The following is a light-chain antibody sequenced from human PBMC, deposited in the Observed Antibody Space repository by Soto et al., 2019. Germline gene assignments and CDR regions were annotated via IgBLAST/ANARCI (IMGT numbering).Light chain of an antibody. CDR1: QSVSSSY. CDR3: QLYGNSRRT. Sequence: EIVLTQSPGTLSLSPGERATLSCRASQSVSSSYLAWYQQKPGQAPRLFIYGASSRATGIPDRFSGSGSGTDFTLTISRLEPEDFAVYSCQLYGNSRRTFGQGTKV. V-gene: IGKV3-20*01. CDR2: GAS. J-gene: IGKJ1*01.